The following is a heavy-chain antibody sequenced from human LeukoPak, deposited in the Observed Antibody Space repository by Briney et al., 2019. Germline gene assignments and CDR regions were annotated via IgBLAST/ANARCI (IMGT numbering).Heavy chain of an antibody. J-gene: IGHJ3*01. V-gene: IGHV3-33*08. CDR3: ARQSSATIVSAFAF. CDR2: IWYDGSNK. D-gene: IGHD2-15*01. Sequence: GGSLRLSCVASGFTLSSYMMSWVRQAPGKGLEWVAVIWYDGSNKYYADSVKGRFTISRDNSKNTLYLQMNSLRAEDTAVYYCARQSSATIVSAFAFWGQGTMVTVSS. CDR1: GFTLSSYM.